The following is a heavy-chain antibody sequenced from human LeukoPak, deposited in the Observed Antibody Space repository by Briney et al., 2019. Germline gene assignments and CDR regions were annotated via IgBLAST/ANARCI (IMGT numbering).Heavy chain of an antibody. Sequence: GGSLRLSCAASGFTFSSYEMNWVRQAPGKGLEWVAFIRYDGSNKYYADSVKGRFTISRDNSKNTLYLQMNSLRAEDTAVYYCAKAIAVADLDAFDIWGQGTMVTVSS. D-gene: IGHD6-19*01. CDR3: AKAIAVADLDAFDI. J-gene: IGHJ3*02. CDR1: GFTFSSYE. CDR2: IRYDGSNK. V-gene: IGHV3-30*02.